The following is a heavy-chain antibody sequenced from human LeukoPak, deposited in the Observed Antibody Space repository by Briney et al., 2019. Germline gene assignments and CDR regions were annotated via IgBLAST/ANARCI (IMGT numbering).Heavy chain of an antibody. V-gene: IGHV1-69*01. CDR3: ARGVVVPAAISYYYYMDV. CDR2: IIPIFGTA. D-gene: IGHD2-2*02. Sequence: SVKVSCKASGGTFSSYAISWVRQAPGQGLEWMGGIIPIFGTANYAQKFQGRVTITADESTSTAYMELSSLRSEDTAVHYCARGVVVPAAISYYYYMDVWGKGTTVTVSS. CDR1: GGTFSSYA. J-gene: IGHJ6*03.